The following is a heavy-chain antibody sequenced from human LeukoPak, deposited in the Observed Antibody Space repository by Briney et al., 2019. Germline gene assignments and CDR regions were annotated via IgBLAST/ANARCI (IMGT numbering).Heavy chain of an antibody. CDR1: GYSISSSNW. CDR3: ARYSGTYYDY. Sequence: SETLSLTCAVSGYSISSSNWWGWIRQPPGKGLEWIGYIYNSGSTNHNPSLKSRVTMSVDTSKNQFSLKLSSVTAVDTAVYYCARYSGTYYDYWGQGTLVTVSS. J-gene: IGHJ4*02. V-gene: IGHV4-28*01. D-gene: IGHD1-26*01. CDR2: IYNSGST.